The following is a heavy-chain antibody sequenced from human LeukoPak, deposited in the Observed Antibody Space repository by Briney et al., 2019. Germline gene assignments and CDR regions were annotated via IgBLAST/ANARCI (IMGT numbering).Heavy chain of an antibody. Sequence: SETLSLTCTVSGGSISSYYWSWIRQPAGKELEWIGRIYTSGSTNYNPSLKSRVTMSVDTSKNQFSLKLSSVIAADTAVYYCARDLGGSYPNWFDPWGQGTLVTVSS. CDR2: IYTSGST. J-gene: IGHJ5*02. V-gene: IGHV4-4*07. CDR1: GGSISSYY. CDR3: ARDLGGSYPNWFDP. D-gene: IGHD1-26*01.